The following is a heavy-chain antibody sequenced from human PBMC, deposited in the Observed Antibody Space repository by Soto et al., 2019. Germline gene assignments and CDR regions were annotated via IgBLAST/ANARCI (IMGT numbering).Heavy chain of an antibody. D-gene: IGHD3-3*01. CDR2: INPNSGGT. J-gene: IGHJ6*02. CDR3: ARDNTYYDFWSGYFKLKTYYYGMDV. CDR1: GYTFTGYY. Sequence: ASVKVSCKASGYTFTGYYMHWVRQAPGQGLEWMGWINPNSGGTNYAQKFQGWVTMTRDTSISTAYMELSRLRSDDTAVYYCARDNTYYDFWSGYFKLKTYYYGMDVWGQGTTVTVSS. V-gene: IGHV1-2*04.